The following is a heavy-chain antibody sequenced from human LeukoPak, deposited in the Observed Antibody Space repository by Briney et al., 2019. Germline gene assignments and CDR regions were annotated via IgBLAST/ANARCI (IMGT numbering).Heavy chain of an antibody. CDR2: ISDSGDTT. V-gene: IGHV3-23*01. J-gene: IGHJ4*02. CDR3: ARNSSTIVSRIRTAIGFDS. D-gene: IGHD5/OR15-5a*01. CDR1: GFTFSSYA. Sequence: QPGGSLRLSCAASGFTFSSYAMSWVRQAPGKGLEWVSAISDSGDTTYYADSVKGRFTISRDNSKNTLYLQMNSLRAEDTAVYYCARNSSTIVSRIRTAIGFDSWGQGTRVTVSS.